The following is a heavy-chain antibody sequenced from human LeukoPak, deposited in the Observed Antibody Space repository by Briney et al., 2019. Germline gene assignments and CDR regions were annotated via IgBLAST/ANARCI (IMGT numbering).Heavy chain of an antibody. V-gene: IGHV4-38-2*02. CDR3: ARDATIAAPLMS. CDR2: IYHSGST. CDR1: GYSINNGYY. Sequence: SETLSLTCTVSGYSINNGYYWGWIRPPPGKGLEWIGSIYHSGSTYYKPSLQSRVTISVDTSKNQFSLKLSSVTAADTAVYYCARDATIAAPLMSWGQGTLVIVSS. D-gene: IGHD6-13*01. J-gene: IGHJ4*02.